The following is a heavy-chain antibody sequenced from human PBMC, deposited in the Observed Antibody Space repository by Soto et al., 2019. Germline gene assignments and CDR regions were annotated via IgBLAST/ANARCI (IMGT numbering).Heavy chain of an antibody. J-gene: IGHJ6*02. CDR2: IIPMLGIA. Sequence: QVQLVQSGAEVKKPGSSVKVSCQASGGSFSDYAISWVRQAPGQGLEWMGGIIPMLGIADNAQKFQGRVIITADEYTSTVYMELSSVRSEDTAVYSCARDGDYYESSGFKRDYHYYGMDVWGQGTTVTVAS. CDR1: GGSFSDYA. D-gene: IGHD3-22*01. CDR3: ARDGDYYESSGFKRDYHYYGMDV. V-gene: IGHV1-69*01.